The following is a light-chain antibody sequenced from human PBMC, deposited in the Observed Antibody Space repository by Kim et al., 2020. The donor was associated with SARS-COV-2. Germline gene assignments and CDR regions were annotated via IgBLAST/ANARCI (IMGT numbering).Light chain of an antibody. Sequence: SVGDRVTITCRASQGISNYLAWYQQTPGKVPKLLIYAASALQSGVPSRFSGSGSGTDFTLTISSLQPEDVATYYCQKYNSAPPLTFGGGTKVDIK. CDR3: QKYNSAPPLT. CDR2: AAS. V-gene: IGKV1-27*01. J-gene: IGKJ4*01. CDR1: QGISNY.